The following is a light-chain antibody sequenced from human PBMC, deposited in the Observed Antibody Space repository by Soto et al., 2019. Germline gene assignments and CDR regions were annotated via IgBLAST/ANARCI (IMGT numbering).Light chain of an antibody. CDR1: SSNIGINT. J-gene: IGLJ1*01. CDR2: TDN. V-gene: IGLV1-44*01. CDR3: AAWDDSLNGLYV. Sequence: QSVLTQPPSASGTPGQRVTISCSGSSSNIGINTVNWYQQVPGTAPKLLIYTDNQRPSGVPDRFSGSKSGTSASLAISGLQSEDEADYHCAAWDDSLNGLYVFGTGTKLTVL.